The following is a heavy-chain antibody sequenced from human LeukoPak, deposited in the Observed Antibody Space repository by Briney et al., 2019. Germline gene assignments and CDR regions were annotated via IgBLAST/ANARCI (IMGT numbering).Heavy chain of an antibody. D-gene: IGHD3-16*01. J-gene: IGHJ4*02. V-gene: IGHV3-9*03. Sequence: PGGSLRLSCAASGFTFDDYAMHWVRQAPGKGLEWVSGISWNSGSIGYADSVKGRFTISRDNAKNSLYLQMNSLRAEDMALYYCAKDSLRGYLDYWGQGTLVTVSS. CDR1: GFTFDDYA. CDR3: AKDSLRGYLDY. CDR2: ISWNSGSI.